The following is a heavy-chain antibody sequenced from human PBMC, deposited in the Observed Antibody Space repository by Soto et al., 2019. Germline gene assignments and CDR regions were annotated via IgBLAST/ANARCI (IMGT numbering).Heavy chain of an antibody. CDR3: ARASGRNYYYGMDV. CDR1: GFTFSNYA. Sequence: GGSLRLSCAASGFTFSNYAMHWVRQAPGKGLEWVSVISYDGSNEYYADSVKGRFTISSDNSKNTLYLQMNSLRAEDTAVYYCARASGRNYYYGMDVWGQGTTVTVSS. J-gene: IGHJ6*02. CDR2: ISYDGSNE. D-gene: IGHD3-10*01. V-gene: IGHV3-30-3*01.